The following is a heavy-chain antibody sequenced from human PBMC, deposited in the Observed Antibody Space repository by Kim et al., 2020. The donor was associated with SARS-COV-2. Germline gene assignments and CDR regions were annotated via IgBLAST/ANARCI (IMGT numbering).Heavy chain of an antibody. CDR2: IWYDGSNK. CDR3: ARDFERRLHGMDV. D-gene: IGHD3-9*01. J-gene: IGHJ6*02. V-gene: IGHV3-33*08. Sequence: GGSLRLSCAASGFTFSSYGMHWVRQAPGKGLEWVAVIWYDGSNKYYADSVKGRFTISRDNSKNTLYLQMNSLRAEDTAVYYCARDFERRLHGMDVWGQGTTVTVSS. CDR1: GFTFSSYG.